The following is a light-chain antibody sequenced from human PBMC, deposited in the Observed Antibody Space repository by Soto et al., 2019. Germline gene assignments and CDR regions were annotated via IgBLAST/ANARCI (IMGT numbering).Light chain of an antibody. CDR2: GAY. CDR3: QQYNNWPPLT. J-gene: IGKJ4*01. V-gene: IGKV3-15*01. CDR1: QSFSSN. Sequence: EIVMTQSPATLSVSPGERATLSCRASQSFSSNLAWYQQKPGQAPRLLIYGAYTRATGIPARFSGSGSGTEFTLNIRSLQSEDFAVYYCQQYNNWPPLTVGGGTKVEI.